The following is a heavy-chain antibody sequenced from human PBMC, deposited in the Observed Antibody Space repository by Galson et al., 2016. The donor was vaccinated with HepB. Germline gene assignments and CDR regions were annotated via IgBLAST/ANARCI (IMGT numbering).Heavy chain of an antibody. CDR2: ISWNRGSI. Sequence: SLRLSCAASGFTFDDYAMHWVRHAPGKGLEWVSGISWNRGSIGYADSVKGRFTISRDNAKNSLYLQMNSLRSEDTALYYCAKAKGMATMHDAFDIWGQGTMVTVSS. V-gene: IGHV3-9*01. CDR1: GFTFDDYA. J-gene: IGHJ3*02. D-gene: IGHD5-24*01. CDR3: AKAKGMATMHDAFDI.